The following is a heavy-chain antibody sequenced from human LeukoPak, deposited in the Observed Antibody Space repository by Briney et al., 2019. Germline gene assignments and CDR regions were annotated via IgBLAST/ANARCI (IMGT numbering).Heavy chain of an antibody. V-gene: IGHV4-59*12. Sequence: SETLSLTCTVSGGSISSYYWSWIRQPPGKGLEWIGYIYYSGSTNYNPSLKSRVTISVDTSKNQFSLKLSSVTAADTAVYYCARGSYYGSGSYYQLERRRGSFKFDYWGQGTLVTVSS. CDR2: IYYSGST. CDR1: GGSISSYY. D-gene: IGHD3-10*01. J-gene: IGHJ4*02. CDR3: ARGSYYGSGSYYQLERRRGSFKFDY.